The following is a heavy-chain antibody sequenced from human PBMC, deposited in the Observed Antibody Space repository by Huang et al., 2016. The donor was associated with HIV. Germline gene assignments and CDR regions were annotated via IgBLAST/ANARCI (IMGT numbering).Heavy chain of an antibody. CDR3: AHSTDASAATFYFDF. V-gene: IGHV2-5*01. CDR2: IYSNGDG. Sequence: QITLRESGPALVKPTQTLTLTCTFSGFSLTTTGVGVGWIRQPPGQALEWLAFIYSNGDGRYSPSLSSRLTITKDTSKNQVVLTMTSMDPVDTATYYCAHSTDASAATFYFDFWGQGTLVAVSS. CDR1: GFSLTTTGVG. D-gene: IGHD6-25*01. J-gene: IGHJ4*02.